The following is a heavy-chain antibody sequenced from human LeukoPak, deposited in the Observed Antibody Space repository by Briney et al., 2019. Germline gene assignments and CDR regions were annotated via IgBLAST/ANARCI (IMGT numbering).Heavy chain of an antibody. Sequence: SETLSLTCTVSGASISSNSYYWGWIRQPPGKGLEWIGSIYFSGSTYYNPSLKSRVTISIDTSKNQFSLKLSSVTAADTAVYYCARNKYYYGSKNYGVPNWFDPWGQGTPVTVSS. D-gene: IGHD3-10*01. CDR2: IYFSGST. CDR3: ARNKYYYGSKNYGVPNWFDP. V-gene: IGHV4-39*01. CDR1: GASISSNSYY. J-gene: IGHJ5*02.